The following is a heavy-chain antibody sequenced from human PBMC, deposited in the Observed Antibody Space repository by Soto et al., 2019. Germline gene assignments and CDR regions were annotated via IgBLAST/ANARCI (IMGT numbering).Heavy chain of an antibody. V-gene: IGHV4-30-4*01. CDR1: GGSISSGDYY. CDR2: IYYSGST. Sequence: QVQLQESGPGLVKPSQTLSLTCTVSGGSISSGDYYWSWIRQPPGKGLEWIGYIYYSGSTYYNPSLKSRFTVAVDTSKNQFSLKLSSVTAADTAVYYCARVNTAMVLSWFDPWGQGTLVTVSS. CDR3: ARVNTAMVLSWFDP. D-gene: IGHD5-18*01. J-gene: IGHJ5*02.